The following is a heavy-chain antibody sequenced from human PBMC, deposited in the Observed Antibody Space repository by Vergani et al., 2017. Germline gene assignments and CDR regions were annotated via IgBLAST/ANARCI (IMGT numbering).Heavy chain of an antibody. CDR3: AKEGGGYCGGGTCYPEY. CDR2: IRADESRG. V-gene: IGHV3-30*02. CDR1: GFTFNSYG. D-gene: IGHD2-15*01. J-gene: IGHJ4*02. Sequence: QVQLVESGGGVVQPGGSLRLSCAEPGFTFNSYGMHWVRQAPGKGLGWVASIRADESRGYYGDSREGAFTISRDNSKNTLYLQMKSLRTEDTAVYYCAKEGGGYCGGGTCYPEYWGQGTLVIVSS.